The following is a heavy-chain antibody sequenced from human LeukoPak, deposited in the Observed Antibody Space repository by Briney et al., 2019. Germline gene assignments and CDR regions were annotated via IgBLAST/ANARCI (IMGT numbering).Heavy chain of an antibody. V-gene: IGHV4-31*03. J-gene: IGHJ4*02. D-gene: IGHD3-10*01. CDR1: GGSISRGGYY. CDR3: ARVGSSQTFDY. CDR2: IYYGGST. Sequence: SSETLCLTCTVSGGSISRGGYYWGWIRQHAGKGLEWIWYIYYGGSTYYNPSLKSRVTISVDTSKNQFSLKLSSVTAADTAVYYCARVGSSQTFDYWGQGTLVTVSS.